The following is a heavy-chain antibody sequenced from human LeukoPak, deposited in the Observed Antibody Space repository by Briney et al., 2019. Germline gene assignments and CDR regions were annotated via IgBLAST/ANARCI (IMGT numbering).Heavy chain of an antibody. CDR2: IIPIFGIA. V-gene: IGHV1-69*04. J-gene: IGHJ4*02. Sequence: GASVKVSCKASGGTFSSYAISWVRQAPGQGLEWMGRIIPIFGIANYAQKFQGRVTITADKSTSTAYVELSSLRSEDTAVYYCARGLSTRLLYYFDYWGQGTLVTVSS. D-gene: IGHD2-2*01. CDR1: GGTFSSYA. CDR3: ARGLSTRLLYYFDY.